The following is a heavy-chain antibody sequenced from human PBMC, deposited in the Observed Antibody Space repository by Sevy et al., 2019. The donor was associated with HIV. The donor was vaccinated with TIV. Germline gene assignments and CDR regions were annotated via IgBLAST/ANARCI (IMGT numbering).Heavy chain of an antibody. J-gene: IGHJ4*02. Sequence: ASVKVSCMASRGSLSNYGMNWVRQAPGQGLEWMGGTIPRPGIANYAPKYQGRVTITADESTSTLYMEVRSLRSEDTGVYFCASMRPCGGDCYFFDSWGQGTLVTVSS. CDR1: RGSLSNYG. D-gene: IGHD2-21*02. CDR3: ASMRPCGGDCYFFDS. CDR2: TIPRPGIA. V-gene: IGHV1-69*10.